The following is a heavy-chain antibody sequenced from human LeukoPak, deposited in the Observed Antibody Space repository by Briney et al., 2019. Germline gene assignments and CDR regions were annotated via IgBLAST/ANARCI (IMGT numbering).Heavy chain of an antibody. V-gene: IGHV4-59*01. Sequence: PSETLSLTCTVSGGSISSYYWSWIRQPPGKGLEWIGYIYYSGSTNYNPSLKSRVTISVHTSKNQFPLKLSSVTAADTAVYYCARVQIGYSYGLFDYWGQGTLVTVSS. CDR2: IYYSGST. CDR3: ARVQIGYSYGLFDY. D-gene: IGHD5-18*01. J-gene: IGHJ4*02. CDR1: GGSISSYY.